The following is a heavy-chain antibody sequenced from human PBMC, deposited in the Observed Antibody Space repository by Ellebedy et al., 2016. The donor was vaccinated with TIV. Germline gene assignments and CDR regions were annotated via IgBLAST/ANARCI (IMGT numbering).Heavy chain of an antibody. D-gene: IGHD2-2*01. CDR1: GFNFRYYG. V-gene: IGHV3-30*02. CDR2: IRYDGTDK. J-gene: IGHJ4*02. Sequence: PGGSLRLSCAASGFNFRYYGMHWVRQAPVKGLEWVAFIRYDGTDKDYADPVKGRFTISRDNSQNTVYLQMNNLRPEDTAVYYCAKDVSASHQYYFDYWGRGTLVTVSS. CDR3: AKDVSASHQYYFDY.